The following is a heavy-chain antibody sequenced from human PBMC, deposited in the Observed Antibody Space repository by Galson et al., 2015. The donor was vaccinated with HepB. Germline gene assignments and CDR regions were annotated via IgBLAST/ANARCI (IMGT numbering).Heavy chain of an antibody. V-gene: IGHV1-18*01. Sequence: CKASGYTFTSYGISWVRQAPGQGLEWMGWISAYNGNTNYAQKLQGRVTMTTDTSTSTAYMELRSLRSDDTAVYYCARDRVPEYCSSTSCYSGSFDPWGQGTLVTVSS. CDR2: ISAYNGNT. CDR1: GYTFTSYG. D-gene: IGHD2-2*01. CDR3: ARDRVPEYCSSTSCYSGSFDP. J-gene: IGHJ5*02.